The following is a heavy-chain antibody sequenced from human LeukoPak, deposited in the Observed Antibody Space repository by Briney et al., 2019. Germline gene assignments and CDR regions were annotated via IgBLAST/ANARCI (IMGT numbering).Heavy chain of an antibody. CDR1: GFTFSSHW. D-gene: IGHD4-17*01. CDR3: AKYGMTTVTYIDY. V-gene: IGHV3-74*01. Sequence: GSLRLSCAASGFTFSSHWMHWVRQAPGKGLVWVSRINTDGSSTSYADSVKGRFTISRDSSKNTLYLQMNSLRAEDTAVYYCAKYGMTTVTYIDYWGQGTLVTVSS. J-gene: IGHJ4*02. CDR2: INTDGSST.